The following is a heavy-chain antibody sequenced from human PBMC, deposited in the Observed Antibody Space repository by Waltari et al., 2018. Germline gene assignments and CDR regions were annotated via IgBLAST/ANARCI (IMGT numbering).Heavy chain of an antibody. CDR3: ARGRLASDIVLMVYATNFDY. J-gene: IGHJ4*02. Sequence: QVQLQQWGAGLLKPSETLSLTCAVYGGSFSGYYWRWIRQPPGKGLEWIGEINHSGSTNYNPSLKSRVTISVDTSKNQFSLKLSSVTAADTAVYYCARGRLASDIVLMVYATNFDYWGQGTLVTVSS. V-gene: IGHV4-34*01. D-gene: IGHD2-8*01. CDR1: GGSFSGYY. CDR2: INHSGST.